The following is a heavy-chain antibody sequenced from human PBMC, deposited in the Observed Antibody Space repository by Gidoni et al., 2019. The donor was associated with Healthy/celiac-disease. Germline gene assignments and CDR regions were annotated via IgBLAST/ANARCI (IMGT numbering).Heavy chain of an antibody. V-gene: IGHV4-34*01. D-gene: IGHD3-22*01. CDR3: ARASYYYDSSGYRYYYYYYMDV. J-gene: IGHJ6*03. Sequence: QVQLQQWGAGLLKPSETLSLTCAIYGGSFSGYYWRWNRQPPGKGLDWIGDINHSGSTNYNPSLTSRVTISVDTSKNQFSLKLSSVTAAETAVYYCARASYYYDSSGYRYYYYYYMDVWGKGTTVTVAS. CDR2: INHSGST. CDR1: GGSFSGYY.